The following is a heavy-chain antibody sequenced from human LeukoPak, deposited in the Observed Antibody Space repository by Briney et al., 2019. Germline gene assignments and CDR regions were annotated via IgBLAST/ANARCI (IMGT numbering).Heavy chain of an antibody. CDR1: GFTFSSYA. D-gene: IGHD4-23*01. Sequence: GGSLRLSCAASGFTFSSYAMSWVRQAPGKGLEWVSTVSDTGGKIFYADSVKGRFTTSRDNSKNSLFLQMNSLSVEDTAIYYCAKGGGMQFDYWGQGTLLTVSS. CDR3: AKGGGMQFDY. J-gene: IGHJ4*02. V-gene: IGHV3-23*01. CDR2: VSDTGGKI.